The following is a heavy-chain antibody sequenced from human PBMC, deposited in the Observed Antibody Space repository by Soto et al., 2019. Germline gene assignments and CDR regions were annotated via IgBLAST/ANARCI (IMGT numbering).Heavy chain of an antibody. CDR2: IYYSGST. CDR1: GGSISSYY. Sequence: SSETLSLTCTVSGGSISSYYWSWIRQPPGKGLEWIGYIYYSGSTNYNPSLKSRVTISVDTSKNQFSLKLSSVTAADTAVYYCARVLPGYYYMDVWGKGTTVTVSS. V-gene: IGHV4-59*01. CDR3: ARVLPGYYYMDV. J-gene: IGHJ6*03.